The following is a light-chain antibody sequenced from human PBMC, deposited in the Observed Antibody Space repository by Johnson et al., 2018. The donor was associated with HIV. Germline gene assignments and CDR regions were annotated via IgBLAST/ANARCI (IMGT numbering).Light chain of an antibody. CDR2: DNN. Sequence: VLTQPPSVSAAPGQKVTISCSGSSSNIGNNYVSWYQQLPGTAPKLLIYDNNKRPSGIPDRFSGSKSGTSATLGITGLQTGDEADYYCGTWDSSLSAYVFGTGTKGTVL. J-gene: IGLJ1*01. CDR1: SSNIGNNY. V-gene: IGLV1-51*01. CDR3: GTWDSSLSAYV.